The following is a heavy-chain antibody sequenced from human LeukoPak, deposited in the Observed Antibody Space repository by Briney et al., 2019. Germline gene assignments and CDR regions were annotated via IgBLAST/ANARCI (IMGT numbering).Heavy chain of an antibody. CDR2: ISAYNGNT. D-gene: IGHD3-22*01. CDR1: GYTFTSYG. Sequence: GASVKVSCKASGYTFTSYGISWVRQAPGQGREGMGWISAYNGNTNYEQKLQGRITMTTDTSTSTAYMELRSLRSDDAAVYYCASDNRGTGYYDSSGYYYRYYYYGMDVWGQGTTVTVSS. CDR3: ASDNRGTGYYDSSGYYYRYYYYGMDV. V-gene: IGHV1-18*01. J-gene: IGHJ6*02.